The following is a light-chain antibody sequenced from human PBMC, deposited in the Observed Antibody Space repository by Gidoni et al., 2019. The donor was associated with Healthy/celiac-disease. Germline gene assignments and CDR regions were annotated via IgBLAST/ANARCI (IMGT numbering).Light chain of an antibody. V-gene: IGLV2-8*01. Sequence: QSALTQPPSASGSPGQTVTISCTGTSDDFDRNNYVSWYQQRPGRAPKLIIYDVTQRPSGVPDRFSGSKSGNTASLIISGLQADDEGHYFCSSFSPRKNFVFGMGTEVTVL. CDR3: SSFSPRKNFV. CDR2: DVT. J-gene: IGLJ1*01. CDR1: SDDFDRNNY.